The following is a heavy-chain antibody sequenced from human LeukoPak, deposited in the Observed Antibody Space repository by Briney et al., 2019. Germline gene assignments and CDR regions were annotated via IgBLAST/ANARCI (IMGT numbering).Heavy chain of an antibody. CDR1: GYTFITYG. J-gene: IGHJ6*04. D-gene: IGHD3-3*01. CDR2: INNYNGHT. CDR3: ARGREYYDFWSALDV. V-gene: IGHV1-18*01. Sequence: ASVKVSCKASGYTFITYGITWVQQAPGKGLEWMGWINNYNGHTNYAQRLQGRVTVTTDTSTSTAYMELRSLRSEDTAVYYCARGREYYDFWSALDVWGKGTTVTVSS.